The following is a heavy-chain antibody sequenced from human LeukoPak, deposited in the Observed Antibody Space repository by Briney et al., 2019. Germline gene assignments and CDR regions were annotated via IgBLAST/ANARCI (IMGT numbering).Heavy chain of an antibody. J-gene: IGHJ3*02. CDR2: ISSSGTTI. CDR1: GSTFSDYY. CDR3: AREYSSSSGKAFDI. Sequence: GGSLRLSCAASGSTFSDYYMSWIRQAPGKGLEWVSYISSSGTTIYYADSVKGRFTISRDNAKNSLYLQMNSLRAEDTAVYYCAREYSSSSGKAFDIWGQGTLVTVSS. D-gene: IGHD6-6*01. V-gene: IGHV3-11*04.